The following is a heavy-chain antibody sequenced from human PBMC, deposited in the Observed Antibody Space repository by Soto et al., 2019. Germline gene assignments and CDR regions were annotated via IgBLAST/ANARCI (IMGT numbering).Heavy chain of an antibody. CDR1: GHTLAELS. Sequence: GASVKVSCKVSGHTLAELSMHWVRQAPGKGLEWMGGFDPVDGETDYAQKFRGRVTMTEDTSTDTAFMELRSLRADDAAVYYCAIPVFSQLLVMDVWGQGTTVTVSS. V-gene: IGHV1-24*01. J-gene: IGHJ6*02. CDR2: FDPVDGET. CDR3: AIPVFSQLLVMDV. D-gene: IGHD1-1*01.